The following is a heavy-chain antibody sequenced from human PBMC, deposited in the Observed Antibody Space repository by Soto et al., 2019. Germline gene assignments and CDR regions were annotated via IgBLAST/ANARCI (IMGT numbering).Heavy chain of an antibody. CDR3: AHVSSRYYNDSSGSYDAFDI. CDR2: IYWNGDK. V-gene: IGHV2-5*01. J-gene: IGHJ3*02. Sequence: QITLKESGPTLVNPTQTLTLTCTFSGFSLSTSGVGVGWIRQPPGKALEWLALIYWNGDKRYSPSLKSRLTINKDTPKNQVVLTMTNMDPVDTAIYYCAHVSSRYYNDSSGSYDAFDIWGQGTMVTVSS. D-gene: IGHD3-22*01. CDR1: GFSLSTSGVG.